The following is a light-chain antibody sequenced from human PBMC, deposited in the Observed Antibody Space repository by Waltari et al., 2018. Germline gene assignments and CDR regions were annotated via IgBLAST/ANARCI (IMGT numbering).Light chain of an antibody. CDR2: GAS. J-gene: IGKJ1*01. V-gene: IGKV3-20*01. CDR3: QHYVRTWA. CDR1: QSVGSNY. Sequence: EIVLTQSPGTLSLSPGESATLSCRASQSVGSNYLAWYQQRPGQAPRLFIYGASSRATGIPDRFSGSGSVTDFTLSISRLEPEDVAVYYCQHYVRTWAFGQGTKVEIK.